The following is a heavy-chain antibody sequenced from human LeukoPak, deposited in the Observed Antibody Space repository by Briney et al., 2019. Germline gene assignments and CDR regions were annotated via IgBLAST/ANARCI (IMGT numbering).Heavy chain of an antibody. J-gene: IGHJ3*02. V-gene: IGHV3-21*04. Sequence: GGSLRLSCAASGFTFSSYSMNWVRQAPGKGLEWVSSISSRSSYIYNADSVKGRFTISRDNAKNSLYLQMNSLRAEDTAVYYCAREYRGSRRSDAFDIWGQGTMVTVSS. D-gene: IGHD3-10*01. CDR1: GFTFSSYS. CDR2: ISSRSSYI. CDR3: AREYRGSRRSDAFDI.